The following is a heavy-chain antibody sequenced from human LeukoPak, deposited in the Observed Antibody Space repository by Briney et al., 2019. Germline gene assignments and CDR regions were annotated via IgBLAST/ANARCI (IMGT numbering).Heavy chain of an antibody. J-gene: IGHJ4*02. Sequence: PGGSPRLSCAASGFTVSSNYMSWVRQAPGKGLEWVSVIYRDGSTYNADSVKGRFTISRDNSKNTLYLQMNSLRAEDTAVYYCAREGSQGSGSYFGYWGQGTLVTVSS. CDR2: IYRDGST. V-gene: IGHV3-66*01. CDR1: GFTVSSNY. D-gene: IGHD3-10*01. CDR3: AREGSQGSGSYFGY.